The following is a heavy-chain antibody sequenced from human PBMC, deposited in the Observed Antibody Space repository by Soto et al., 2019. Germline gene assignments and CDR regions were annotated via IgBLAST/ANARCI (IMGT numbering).Heavy chain of an antibody. Sequence: GGSLRLSCAASGFTFSSYAMSWVRQAPGKGLEWVSAISGSGGSTYYADSVKGRFTISRDNSKNTLYLQINSLRAEDTAVYYCAKTPLYYDFWSGYGGFDYWGQGTLVTVSS. CDR3: AKTPLYYDFWSGYGGFDY. J-gene: IGHJ4*02. CDR1: GFTFSSYA. CDR2: ISGSGGST. V-gene: IGHV3-23*01. D-gene: IGHD3-3*01.